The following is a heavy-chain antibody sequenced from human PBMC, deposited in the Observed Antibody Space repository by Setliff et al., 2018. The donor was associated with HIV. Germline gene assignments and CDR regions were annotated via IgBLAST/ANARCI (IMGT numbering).Heavy chain of an antibody. CDR1: GGSISSYY. Sequence: SETLSLTCTVSGGSISSYYWSWIRQPPGKGLEWMGYIYYSGSTNYNPSVRGRFTISRDNAKNTHYLQMTSLRPEDTAVYYCGVSGGSSPGYWGPGTLVTVSS. D-gene: IGHD2-15*01. V-gene: IGHV4-59*03. CDR2: IYYSGST. CDR3: GVSGGSSPGY. J-gene: IGHJ4*02.